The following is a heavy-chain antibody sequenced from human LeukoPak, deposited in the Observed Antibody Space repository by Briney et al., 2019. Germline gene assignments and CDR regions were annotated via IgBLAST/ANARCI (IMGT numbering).Heavy chain of an antibody. CDR3: ARNRGDFWSGYYAPSGNWFDP. CDR2: IYHSGST. V-gene: IGHV4-38-2*01. CDR1: GYSISSGYY. D-gene: IGHD3-3*01. J-gene: IGHJ5*02. Sequence: SETLSLTCAVSGYSISSGYYWGWIRQPPGKGLEWIGSIYHSGSTYYNPSLKSRVTISVDTSKNQFSLKLSSVTAADTAVYYCARNRGDFWSGYYAPSGNWFDPWGQGTLVTVSS.